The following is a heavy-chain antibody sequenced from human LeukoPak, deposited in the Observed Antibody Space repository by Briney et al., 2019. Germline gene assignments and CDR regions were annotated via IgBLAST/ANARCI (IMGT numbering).Heavy chain of an antibody. CDR3: ARGERYSSGWYGEYYFDY. CDR1: GGSISSSSHY. V-gene: IGHV4-39*01. D-gene: IGHD6-19*01. Sequence: SETLSLTCTVSGGSISSSSHYWGWIRQPPGKGLEWIESMYYSGSTYYNPSLKSRVTISVDTSKNQISLKLSSVTAADTAVYYCARGERYSSGWYGEYYFDYWGQGTLVTVSS. J-gene: IGHJ4*02. CDR2: MYYSGST.